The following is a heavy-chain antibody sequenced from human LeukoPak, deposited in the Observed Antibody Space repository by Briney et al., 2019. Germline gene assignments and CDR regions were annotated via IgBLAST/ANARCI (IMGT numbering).Heavy chain of an antibody. CDR3: ASGYYLFYFHY. CDR2: IYSGGTT. Sequence: GGSLRLSCAASGFTVSSNYMSWVRQAPGKGLEWVSVIYSGGTTYYADAVKGRFTISRDNSKNTLYLQMNSLRAEDTAVYYCASGYYLFYFHYWGQGTLLTVSS. J-gene: IGHJ4*02. V-gene: IGHV3-53*01. CDR1: GFTVSSNY. D-gene: IGHD3-22*01.